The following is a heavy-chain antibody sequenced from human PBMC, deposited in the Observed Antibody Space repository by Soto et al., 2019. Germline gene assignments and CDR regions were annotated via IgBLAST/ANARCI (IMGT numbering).Heavy chain of an antibody. CDR1: GYTFTSYY. CDR2: INTRFGDT. CDR3: ARNMDYYYGPGSGNGHGF. J-gene: IGHJ6*02. V-gene: IGHV1-2*02. D-gene: IGHD3-10*01. Sequence: QVQLVQSGAEVKEPGDSVRVSCEASGYTFTSYYIHWVRQAPGQGLAWMGWINTRFGDTTYAQDFQGRVSMTRDMSISTVDMELSRLTSDDTAIYYCARNMDYYYGPGSGNGHGFWGQGTTVTVFS.